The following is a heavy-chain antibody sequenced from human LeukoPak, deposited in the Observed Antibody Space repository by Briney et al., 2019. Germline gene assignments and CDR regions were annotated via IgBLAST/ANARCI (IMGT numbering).Heavy chain of an antibody. Sequence: ASVKVSCKASGGTFSSYAISWVRQAPGQGLEWMGGIIPIFGTANYAQKFQGRVTTTADKSTSTAYMELSSLRSEDTAVYYCARAPSTPDIVVVPWFDPWGQGTLVTVSS. D-gene: IGHD2-2*01. CDR1: GGTFSSYA. J-gene: IGHJ5*02. CDR2: IIPIFGTA. CDR3: ARAPSTPDIVVVPWFDP. V-gene: IGHV1-69*06.